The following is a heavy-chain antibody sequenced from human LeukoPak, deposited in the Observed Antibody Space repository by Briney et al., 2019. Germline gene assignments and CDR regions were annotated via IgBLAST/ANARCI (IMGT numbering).Heavy chain of an antibody. D-gene: IGHD2-21*02. Sequence: SETLSLTCAVYGGSFSGYYWSWIRHHPRKGLEWIGEINHSGSTNYNLSLKSRVTISVDTSKNQFSLKLSSVTAADTGVYYCVREGVTVTQTAFDIWGQGTTVTVSS. CDR3: VREGVTVTQTAFDI. CDR2: INHSGST. CDR1: GGSFSGYY. V-gene: IGHV4-34*01. J-gene: IGHJ3*02.